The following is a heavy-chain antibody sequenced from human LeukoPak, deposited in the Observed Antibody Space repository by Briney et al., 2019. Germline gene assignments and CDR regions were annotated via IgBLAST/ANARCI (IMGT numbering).Heavy chain of an antibody. V-gene: IGHV4-34*01. CDR3: ARRPDGFDM. Sequence: PSETLSLTCAVYGGSFSGYHWSWIRQPPGKGLEWIGQINPSGSTNYNPSLKSRVTISVDTSKNQFSLKLRSMTAADTAVYYCARRPDGFDMWGQGTMVTVSS. CDR1: GGSFSGYH. J-gene: IGHJ3*02. CDR2: INPSGST.